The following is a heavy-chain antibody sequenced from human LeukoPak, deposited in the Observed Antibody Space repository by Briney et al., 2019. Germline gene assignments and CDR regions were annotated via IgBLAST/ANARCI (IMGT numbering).Heavy chain of an antibody. D-gene: IGHD3-22*01. V-gene: IGHV7-4-1*02. J-gene: IGHJ3*02. CDR3: ARTPTYYYDSSGYYQGYDAFDI. CDR1: GYTFTSYA. Sequence: ASVKVSCKASGYTFTSYAMNWVRQAPGQGLEWMGWINTNTGNPTYAQGFTGRFVFSLDTSVSTAYLQISSLKAEDTAVYYCARTPTYYYDSSGYYQGYDAFDIWGQGTMVTVSS. CDR2: INTNTGNP.